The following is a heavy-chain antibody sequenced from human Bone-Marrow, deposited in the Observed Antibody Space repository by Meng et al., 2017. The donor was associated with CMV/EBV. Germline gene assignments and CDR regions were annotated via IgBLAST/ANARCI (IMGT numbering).Heavy chain of an antibody. D-gene: IGHD3-16*01. V-gene: IGHV4-59*01. Sequence: SETLSLTCNVSGGSISSYYWSWIRQPPGKGLEWIGFMNSGGSANYNPSLRSRVTISVDMSKNQFSLRLSSVTAADTAVYFCARDPATGPRGDHFDYWGQGTRDTVSS. CDR3: ARDPATGPRGDHFDY. CDR1: GGSISSYY. CDR2: MNSGGSA. J-gene: IGHJ4*02.